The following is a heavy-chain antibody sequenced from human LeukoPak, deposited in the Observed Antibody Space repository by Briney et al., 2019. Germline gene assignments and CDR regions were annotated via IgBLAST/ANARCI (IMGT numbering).Heavy chain of an antibody. CDR3: ARFTPPGYCSGGSCPKEDV. Sequence: TSGTLSLTCAVSGGSISSSNWWSWVRQPPGKGLEWIGEIYHSGSTNYNPSLKSRVTISVDKSKNQFSLKLSSVTAADTAVYYCARFTPPGYCSGGSCPKEDVWGQGTTVTVSS. J-gene: IGHJ6*02. CDR2: IYHSGST. CDR1: GGSISSSNW. D-gene: IGHD2-15*01. V-gene: IGHV4-4*02.